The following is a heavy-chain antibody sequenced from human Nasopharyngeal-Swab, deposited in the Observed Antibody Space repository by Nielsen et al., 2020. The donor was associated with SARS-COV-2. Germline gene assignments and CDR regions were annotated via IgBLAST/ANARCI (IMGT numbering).Heavy chain of an antibody. V-gene: IGHV3-74*01. D-gene: IGHD5-18*01. Sequence: ESLKISCAASGFTFSSYAMSWVRQAPGKGLVWVSRINSDGSSTSYADSVKGRFTISRDNAKNTLYLQMNSLRAEDTAVYYCASHVDTAMAEFDPWGQGTLVTVSS. CDR2: INSDGSST. CDR3: ASHVDTAMAEFDP. J-gene: IGHJ5*02. CDR1: GFTFSSYA.